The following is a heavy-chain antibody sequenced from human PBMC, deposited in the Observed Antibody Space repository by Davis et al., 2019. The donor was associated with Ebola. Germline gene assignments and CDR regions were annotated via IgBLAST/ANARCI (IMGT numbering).Heavy chain of an antibody. CDR2: IDPSDSYT. CDR1: GYTFTSYW. J-gene: IGHJ5*02. CDR3: ARLRGFERIEDLFWFDP. D-gene: IGHD3-10*01. Sequence: PGGSLRLSCKGSGYTFTSYWISWVRQLPGKGLEWMGRIDPSDSYTNYSPSFQGHVTISADKSISTASLQWSSLKASDTAVYYCARLRGFERIEDLFWFDPWGQGTLVTVSS. V-gene: IGHV5-10-1*01.